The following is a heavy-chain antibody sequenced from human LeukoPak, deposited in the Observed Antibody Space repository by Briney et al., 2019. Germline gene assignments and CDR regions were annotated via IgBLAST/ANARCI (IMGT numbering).Heavy chain of an antibody. V-gene: IGHV4-59*01. J-gene: IGHJ4*02. D-gene: IGHD2-2*01. CDR1: GGSISSYY. CDR3: ARASPEFIDY. CDR2: IYYSGST. Sequence: SETLSLTCTVSGGSISSYYWSWIRQPPGKGLEWIGYIYYSGSTNYNPSLKSRVTISEDSSKNQFSLRLTSVIAADTAVYYCARASPEFIDYWGQGTLVTVSS.